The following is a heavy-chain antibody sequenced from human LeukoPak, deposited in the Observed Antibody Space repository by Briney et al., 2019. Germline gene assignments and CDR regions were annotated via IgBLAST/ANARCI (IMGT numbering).Heavy chain of an antibody. CDR1: GFTFSSYG. D-gene: IGHD3-9*01. V-gene: IGHV3-30*18. Sequence: PGRSLRLSCAASGFTFSSYGMHWVRQAPGKGLEWVAVISYDGSNKYYADSVKGRFTISRDNSKNTLYLQMNSLRAEDTAVYYCAKLPAGFDILTPAIDYWGQGTLVTVSS. J-gene: IGHJ4*02. CDR3: AKLPAGFDILTPAIDY. CDR2: ISYDGSNK.